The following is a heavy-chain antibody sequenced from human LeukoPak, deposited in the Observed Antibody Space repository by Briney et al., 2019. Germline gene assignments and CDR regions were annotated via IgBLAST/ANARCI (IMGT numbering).Heavy chain of an antibody. CDR2: INPNSGGT. J-gene: IGHJ4*02. Sequence: GASVKVSCKASGYTFTGYYMHWVRQAPGQGLEWMGWINPNSGGTNYAQKFQGWVTMTRDTSISTAYMELSRLRSDDTAVYYCVTGIYSGWYYFDYWGQGTLVTVSS. V-gene: IGHV1-2*04. CDR1: GYTFTGYY. CDR3: VTGIYSGWYYFDY. D-gene: IGHD5-12*01.